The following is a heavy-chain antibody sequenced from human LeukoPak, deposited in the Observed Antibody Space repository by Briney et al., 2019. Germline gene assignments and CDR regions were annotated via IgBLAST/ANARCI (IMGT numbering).Heavy chain of an antibody. V-gene: IGHV1-18*01. CDR3: ARGRYCSNTSCSPSFYFDF. D-gene: IGHD2-2*01. J-gene: IGHJ4*02. Sequence: WASVKVSCKASGYTFTNYDISWVRQAPGQGLEWMGWISAYNGNINYAQNFQGRVTMTTDTSTSTAYMELRSLRSDDTAVYYCARGRYCSNTSCSPSFYFDFWGQGTLVTVSS. CDR2: ISAYNGNI. CDR1: GYTFTNYD.